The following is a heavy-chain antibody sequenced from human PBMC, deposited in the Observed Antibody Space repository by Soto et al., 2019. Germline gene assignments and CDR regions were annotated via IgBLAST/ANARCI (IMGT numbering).Heavy chain of an antibody. CDR1: GYTFTSYG. V-gene: IGHV1-18*01. CDR3: ARESSRSCHDS. Sequence: QVQLVQSGAEVKKPGASVKVSCKASGYTFTSYGISWVRQAPGQGLEWMGWISAYNGNTNYAQKLQGRGTMTTDTATSTAYVELRSLRSDGTAVYYCARESSRSCHDSWGQGTLVTVSS. J-gene: IGHJ4*02. D-gene: IGHD6-13*01. CDR2: ISAYNGNT.